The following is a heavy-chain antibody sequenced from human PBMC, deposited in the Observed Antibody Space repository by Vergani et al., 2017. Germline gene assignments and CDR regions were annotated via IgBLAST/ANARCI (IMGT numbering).Heavy chain of an antibody. D-gene: IGHD3-22*01. V-gene: IGHV3-23*01. CDR1: GFTFTAHG. J-gene: IGHJ4*02. CDR2: ISGQNFRT. Sequence: EVQLLESGGGSAQPGESLRLSCVASGFTFTAHGLNWVRQAPGKGLEWVSGISGQNFRTHYADSVKGRFTISRDDSKNTVFLQMHSLRAEDTAIYYCAGPQGTSAYYYGGFDYWGQGILVTVSS. CDR3: AGPQGTSAYYYGGFDY.